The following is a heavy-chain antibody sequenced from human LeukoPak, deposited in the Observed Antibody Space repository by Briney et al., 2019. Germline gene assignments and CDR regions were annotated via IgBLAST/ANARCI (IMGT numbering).Heavy chain of an antibody. V-gene: IGHV4-31*03. CDR3: AVGYSYGSHQVDAFDI. Sequence: SQTLSLTCTVSGGSLSSGGYYWSWIRHHPGKGPEWVGYIYYSGSTYYNPSLKSRVTISVDTSKNQFSLKLSSVTAADTAVYYCAVGYSYGSHQVDAFDIWGQGTMVTVSS. D-gene: IGHD5-18*01. CDR1: GGSLSSGGYY. CDR2: IYYSGST. J-gene: IGHJ3*02.